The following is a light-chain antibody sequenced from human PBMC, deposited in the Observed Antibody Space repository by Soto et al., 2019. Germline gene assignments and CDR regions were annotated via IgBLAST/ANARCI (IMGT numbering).Light chain of an antibody. V-gene: IGKV1-16*01. CDR1: QGISSY. CDR2: AAS. CDR3: QHYNSYSEA. J-gene: IGKJ1*01. Sequence: DIQMTQSTSSLSASVGDRVTITCRASQGISSYLDWYQQKPGKAPKLLIYAASSLQSGVPSRFSGSGSGTEFTLTISSLQPDDFAAYYCQHYNSYSEAFGQGTKVDIK.